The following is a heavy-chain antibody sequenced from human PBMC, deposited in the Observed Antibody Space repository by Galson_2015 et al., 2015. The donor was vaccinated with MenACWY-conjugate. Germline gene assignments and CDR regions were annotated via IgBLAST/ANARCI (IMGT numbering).Heavy chain of an antibody. CDR2: IYHSGST. V-gene: IGHV4-4*02. CDR1: GSSISINYW. Sequence: ETLSLTCAVSGSSISINYWWTWVRQPPGQGLEWIGEIYHSGSTNYSPSLKSRLTVSVDKSKNQFSLKLSSVTAADTAVYYCARGNYYVSGTYYKSANFDYWGQGSLVTVSS. J-gene: IGHJ4*02. CDR3: ARGNYYVSGTYYKSANFDY. D-gene: IGHD3-10*01.